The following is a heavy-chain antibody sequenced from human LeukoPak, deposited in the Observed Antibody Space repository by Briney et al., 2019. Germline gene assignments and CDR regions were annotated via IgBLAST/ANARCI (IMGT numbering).Heavy chain of an antibody. CDR2: INPKTGYT. Sequence: GASVKVSCKASGGTFSSYAISWVRQAPGQGPEWMGWINPKTGYTGYAQKFRGRVTMTRNTAISTAYMELSSLRSEDTAIYYCARGITQQLALDWFDPWGQGTLVTVSS. CDR3: ARGITQQLALDWFDP. CDR1: GGTFSSYA. D-gene: IGHD6-13*01. V-gene: IGHV1-8*02. J-gene: IGHJ5*02.